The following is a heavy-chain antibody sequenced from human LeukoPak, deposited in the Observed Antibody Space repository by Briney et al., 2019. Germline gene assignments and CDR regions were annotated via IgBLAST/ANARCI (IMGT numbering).Heavy chain of an antibody. J-gene: IGHJ4*02. CDR2: ISYDGSNK. D-gene: IGHD3-22*01. CDR3: AKDYYDSSGYYWDVFDY. Sequence: SGGSLRLSCAASGFTFSSYGMHWVRQAPGKGLEWVAVISYDGSNKYYADSVKGRFTISRDNSKNTLYLQMNSLRAEDTAVYYCAKDYYDSSGYYWDVFDYWGQGTLVTLSS. V-gene: IGHV3-30*18. CDR1: GFTFSSYG.